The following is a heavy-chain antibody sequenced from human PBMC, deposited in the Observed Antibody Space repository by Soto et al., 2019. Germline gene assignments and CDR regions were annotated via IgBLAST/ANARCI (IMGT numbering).Heavy chain of an antibody. CDR1: GYSIRSGYF. J-gene: IGHJ6*02. Sequence: PSETLSLTCAVSGYSIRSGYFWGWIRQPPGKGLEWIGSMYHSAITYYNLSLKSRVTISVDTSKSQLSLTLSSATAADTAVYYCARTMYSTSAQLYSGRDVWGQGTTVTVSS. CDR3: ARTMYSTSAQLYSGRDV. V-gene: IGHV4-38-2*01. D-gene: IGHD6-6*01. CDR2: MYHSAIT.